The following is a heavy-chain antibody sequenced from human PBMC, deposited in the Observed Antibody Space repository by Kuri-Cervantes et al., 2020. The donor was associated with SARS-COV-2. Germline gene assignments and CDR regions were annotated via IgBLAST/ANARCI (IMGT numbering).Heavy chain of an antibody. D-gene: IGHD4-23*01. CDR3: ARDVGHGGTSELDITYFDS. Sequence: ASVKVSCKASGYTFTSYYMHWVRQAPGQGLEWMGIINPSGGSTSYAQKFQGRVTMTRDTSTSTVYMELSSLRFEDTAVYFCARDVGHGGTSELDITYFDSWGQGTLVTVSS. CDR2: INPSGGST. V-gene: IGHV1-46*01. J-gene: IGHJ4*02. CDR1: GYTFTSYY.